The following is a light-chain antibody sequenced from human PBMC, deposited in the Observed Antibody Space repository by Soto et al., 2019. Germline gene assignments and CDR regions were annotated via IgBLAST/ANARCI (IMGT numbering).Light chain of an antibody. CDR1: SSNIGAGYD. CDR2: GNS. V-gene: IGLV1-40*01. CDR3: LSYDSSLWV. Sequence: QSVLTQAPSVSGAPGQRVTISCTGSSSNIGAGYDVHWYQQLPGTAPKLLIYGNSDRPSGVPDRFSGSKSGTSASLAITGLLAEDEADYYCLSYDSSLWVFGGGTKLTVL. J-gene: IGLJ3*02.